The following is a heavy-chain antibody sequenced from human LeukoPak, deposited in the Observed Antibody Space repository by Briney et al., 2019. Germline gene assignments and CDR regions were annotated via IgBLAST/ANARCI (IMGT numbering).Heavy chain of an antibody. J-gene: IGHJ2*01. CDR1: GDSIRKSGHY. CDR2: VYYSANT. V-gene: IGHV4-39*07. Sequence: SSETLSLTCTVSGDSIRKSGHYWGWIRQSPGKGLEWIGSVYYSANTYYNPSLRSRATISIDTSKNQFFLSLSSVTAADTAVYYCAKDSLGGNWYYWYFDLWGRGTLVTVSS. CDR3: AKDSLGGNWYYWYFDL. D-gene: IGHD6-13*01.